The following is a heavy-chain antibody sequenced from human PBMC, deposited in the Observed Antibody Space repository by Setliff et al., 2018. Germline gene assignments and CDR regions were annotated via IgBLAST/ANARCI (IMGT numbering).Heavy chain of an antibody. J-gene: IGHJ6*03. V-gene: IGHV1-69*13. Sequence: ASVKVSCKAFGGTFSNSAINWVRQAPGQGLEWMGGIIPIRGAADYAQKFQGKVIITADGSTSTAYMELTSLRSDDAAVYYCARGPGGWSSATSRYYFYMDVWGKGTTVTVSS. CDR3: ARGPGGWSSATSRYYFYMDV. CDR1: GGTFSNSA. CDR2: IIPIRGAA. D-gene: IGHD6-19*01.